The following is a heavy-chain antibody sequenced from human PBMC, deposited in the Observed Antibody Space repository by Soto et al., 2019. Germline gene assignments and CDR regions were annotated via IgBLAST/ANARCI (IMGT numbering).Heavy chain of an antibody. V-gene: IGHV4-59*02. CDR1: GGSGSGYH. CDR2: IYYSGTT. J-gene: IGHJ4*02. Sequence: QVQLQESGPRLVKPSETLSLTCTVSGGSGSGYHWNWVRQPPGKRLEWIGQIYYSGTTNYNPSFKSRITISIDTSKNQFSLRMNSVTAADTAVYYCARGQTNIWYFDHWGQGTLVTVSS. CDR3: ARGQTNIWYFDH.